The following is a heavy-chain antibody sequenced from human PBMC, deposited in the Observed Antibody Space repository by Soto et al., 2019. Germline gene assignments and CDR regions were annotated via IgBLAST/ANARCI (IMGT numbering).Heavy chain of an antibody. Sequence: TLSLTCTVSGVSISSGGYYWSWMRQHPGKGLEWIGYIYYSGSTYYNPSLKSRVTISVDTSKNQFSLKLGSVTAAATAVYYCARVPPPPTYYDILTGYTVWGQGTLVTVSS. CDR2: IYYSGST. V-gene: IGHV4-31*03. J-gene: IGHJ4*02. CDR1: GVSISSGGYY. D-gene: IGHD3-9*01. CDR3: ARVPPPPTYYDILTGYTV.